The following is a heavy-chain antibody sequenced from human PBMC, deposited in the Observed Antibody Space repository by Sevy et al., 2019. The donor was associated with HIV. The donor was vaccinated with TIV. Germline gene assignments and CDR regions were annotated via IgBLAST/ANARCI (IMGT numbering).Heavy chain of an antibody. CDR3: ARVGVSYCTDDCYHRFDY. D-gene: IGHD2-21*02. V-gene: IGHV3-30*09. J-gene: IGHJ4*02. CDR1: GFTFSSYA. CDR2: ISYDGSKK. Sequence: GGSLRLSCAASGFTFSSYALLWVRQAPGKGLEWVSLISYDGSKKYYSDSVKGRFAISRDESKTTLFLQMNSLRSEDTAISYCARVGVSYCTDDCYHRFDYWGRGTLVTVSS.